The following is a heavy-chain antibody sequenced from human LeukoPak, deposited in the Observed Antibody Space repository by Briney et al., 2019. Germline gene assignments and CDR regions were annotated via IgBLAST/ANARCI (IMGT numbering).Heavy chain of an antibody. CDR1: GYTFTTYE. J-gene: IGHJ5*01. CDR3: ARGKDLVGDDFWSGYYAFDS. D-gene: IGHD3-3*01. V-gene: IGHV1-8*01. CDR2: MNPNTGHT. Sequence: GASVKVSCKASGYTFTTYEINWVRQAAGQGLELMGWMNPNTGHTGYAQKFQGRVTMTRNTSISTAYMEVSSLRSEDTAVYYCARGKDLVGDDFWSGYYAFDSWGQGTRVIVSS.